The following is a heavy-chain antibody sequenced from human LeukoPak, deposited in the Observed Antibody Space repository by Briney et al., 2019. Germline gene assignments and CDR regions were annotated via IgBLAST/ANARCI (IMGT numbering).Heavy chain of an antibody. Sequence: GGSLRLSCAASGFTFSSYSMNWVRQAPGKGLEWVSSISSSSSYIYYADSVKGRFTISRDNAKNALYLQMNSLRDEDTAVYYCARDLRRVGANDAFPMWGQGTMVTVSS. CDR3: ARDLRRVGANDAFPM. CDR1: GFTFSSYS. J-gene: IGHJ3*02. CDR2: ISSSSSYI. V-gene: IGHV3-21*01. D-gene: IGHD1-26*01.